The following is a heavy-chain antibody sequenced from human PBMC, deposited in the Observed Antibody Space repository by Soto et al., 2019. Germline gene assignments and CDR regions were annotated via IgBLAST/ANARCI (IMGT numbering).Heavy chain of an antibody. CDR1: GYTFTSYA. J-gene: IGHJ6*02. Sequence: QVQLVQSGAEVKKPGASVKVSCKASGYTFTSYAMHWVRQAPGQRLEWMGWINAGNGNTKYSQKFQGRVTITRDTSASTAYMELSSLRSEDTAVYYCARVRIIMVRGVISYYYGMDVWGQGTTVTVSS. V-gene: IGHV1-3*01. CDR2: INAGNGNT. D-gene: IGHD3-10*01. CDR3: ARVRIIMVRGVISYYYGMDV.